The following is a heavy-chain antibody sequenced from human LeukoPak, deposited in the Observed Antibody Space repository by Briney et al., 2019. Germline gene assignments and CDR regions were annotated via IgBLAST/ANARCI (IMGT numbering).Heavy chain of an antibody. CDR2: IKQDGCEK. J-gene: IGHJ4*02. V-gene: IGHV3-7*01. CDR3: ARADIVVVVAFDY. CDR1: GFTFSSYW. Sequence: PGGSLRLSCAASGFTFSSYWMSWVRQAPGKGLEWVANIKQDGCEKYYVDSVKGRFTISRDNAKNSLYLQMNSLRAEDTAVYYCARADIVVVVAFDYWGQGTLVTVSS. D-gene: IGHD2-15*01.